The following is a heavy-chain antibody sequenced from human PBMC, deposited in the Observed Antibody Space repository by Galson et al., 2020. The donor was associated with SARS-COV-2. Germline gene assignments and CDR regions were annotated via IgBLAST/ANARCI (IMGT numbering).Heavy chain of an antibody. D-gene: IGHD1-26*01. Sequence: GGSLRLSCAASGFTFSSYGMHWVRQAPGKGLEWVAVIWYDGSNKYYADSVKGRFTISGDNSKNTLYLQMNSLRAEDTAVYYCARDLVGATYFDYWGQGTLVTVSS. CDR1: GFTFSSYG. CDR3: ARDLVGATYFDY. J-gene: IGHJ4*02. V-gene: IGHV3-33*01. CDR2: IWYDGSNK.